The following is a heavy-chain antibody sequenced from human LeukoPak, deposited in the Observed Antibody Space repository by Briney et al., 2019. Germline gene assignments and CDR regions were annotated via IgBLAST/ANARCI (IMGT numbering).Heavy chain of an antibody. D-gene: IGHD1-1*01. CDR1: GFTFSNYE. Sequence: GGSLRLSCAASGFTFSNYEMNWVRQTPGKGLEWISFISTGGSTIYYADSVKGRFTISRDNAKTSLYLEMNSLRAEDTAVYYCARDGTGGWNGDYWGQGTLVTVSS. V-gene: IGHV3-48*03. CDR3: ARDGTGGWNGDY. J-gene: IGHJ4*02. CDR2: ISTGGSTI.